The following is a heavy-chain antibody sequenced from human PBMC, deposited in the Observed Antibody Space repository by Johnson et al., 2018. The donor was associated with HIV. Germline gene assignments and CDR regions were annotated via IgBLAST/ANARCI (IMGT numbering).Heavy chain of an antibody. V-gene: IGHV3-15*01. Sequence: VQLVESGGGLVKPGESLRLSCVASEFTFSNAWMTWVRQAPGKGLEWVGRIKSDTDGGTTDYAAPVKGRFTISRDNSKNTLYLQMNSLRAEDTAVYYCASGGGYWCLNAFDIWRQGTMVTVSS. CDR2: IKSDTDGGTT. CDR1: EFTFSNAW. D-gene: IGHD1-26*01. CDR3: ASGGGYWCLNAFDI. J-gene: IGHJ3*02.